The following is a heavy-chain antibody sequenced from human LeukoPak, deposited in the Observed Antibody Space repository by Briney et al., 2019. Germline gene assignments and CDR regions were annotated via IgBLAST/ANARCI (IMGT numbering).Heavy chain of an antibody. V-gene: IGHV3-23*01. CDR1: GFTFSSHG. Sequence: GGTLRLSCAASGFTFSSHGMNWVRQAPGKGLEWVSGIIPSGHTTYYADSVRGRFTISRDNSKNTLYLQMNSLRAEDTAVYYCASDIVVVPAARLGSRYYMDVWGKGTTVTISS. J-gene: IGHJ6*03. D-gene: IGHD2-2*01. CDR3: ASDIVVVPAARLGSRYYMDV. CDR2: IIPSGHTT.